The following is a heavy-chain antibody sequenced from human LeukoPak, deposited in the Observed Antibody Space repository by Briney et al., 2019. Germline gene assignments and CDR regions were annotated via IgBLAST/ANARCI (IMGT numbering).Heavy chain of an antibody. CDR3: ARVAGWLVGGSFDY. J-gene: IGHJ4*02. Sequence: ASVKVSCKASGGTFSSYAISWVRQAPGQGLEWMGWINPNSGGTNYAQTFQGRVTMTRDTSISTAYMELSRLRSDDTAVYYCARVAGWLVGGSFDYWGQGTLVTVSS. CDR1: GGTFSSYA. D-gene: IGHD6-19*01. V-gene: IGHV1-2*02. CDR2: INPNSGGT.